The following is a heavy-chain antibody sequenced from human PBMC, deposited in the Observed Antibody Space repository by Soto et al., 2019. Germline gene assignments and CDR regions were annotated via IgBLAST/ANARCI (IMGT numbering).Heavy chain of an antibody. CDR3: AGVRSGFVLNYGLDV. D-gene: IGHD3-10*01. CDR1: RGTFRSYA. V-gene: IGHV1-69*01. J-gene: IGHJ6*02. CDR2: VIPIFGTS. Sequence: QVQLVQSGAEMKKPGSSVKVSCRAPRGTFRSYAITWVRQAPGQGLEWMGGVIPIFGTSKYAQKFQGRVTITADEGTTTADMELRSLRSEDTAMYYCAGVRSGFVLNYGLDVWGPGTTVIVSS.